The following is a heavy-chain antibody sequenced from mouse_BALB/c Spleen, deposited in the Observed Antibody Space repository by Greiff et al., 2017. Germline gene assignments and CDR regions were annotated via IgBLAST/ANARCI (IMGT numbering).Heavy chain of an antibody. J-gene: IGHJ4*01. V-gene: IGHV5-6-5*01. CDR3: ARVYDSAMDY. CDR1: GFTFSSYA. D-gene: IGHD2-3*01. CDR2: ISSGGST. Sequence: EAQRVESGGGLVKPGGSLKLSCAASGFTFSSYAMSWVRQTPEKRLEWVASISSGGSTYYPDSVKGRFTISRDNARNILYLQMSSLRSEDTAMYYCARVYDSAMDYWGQGTSVTVSS.